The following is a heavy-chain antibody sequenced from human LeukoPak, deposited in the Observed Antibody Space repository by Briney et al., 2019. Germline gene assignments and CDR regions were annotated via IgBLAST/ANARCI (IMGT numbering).Heavy chain of an antibody. CDR2: ISSSSSYI. D-gene: IGHD2-15*01. CDR1: GFTFSSYS. V-gene: IGHV3-21*01. J-gene: IGHJ4*02. CDR3: ARVLMVYCSGGSCQLDY. Sequence: GGSLRLSCAASGFTFSSYSMNWVRQAPGKGLEWVSSISSSSSYIYYADSVKGRFTISRDNAKNSLYLQMNSLRAEDTAVYYCARVLMVYCSGGSCQLDYWGQGTLVTVSS.